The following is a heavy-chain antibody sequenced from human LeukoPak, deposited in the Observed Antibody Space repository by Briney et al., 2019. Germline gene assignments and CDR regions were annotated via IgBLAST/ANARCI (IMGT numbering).Heavy chain of an antibody. J-gene: IGHJ6*03. Sequence: GGSLRLSCAASGFTFSSYAMSWVRQAPGKGLEWVSVISGSGGSTYYADSVKGRFTISRDNSKNTLYLQMNSLRAEDTAVYYCAKDRYSGSYYYYYYMDVWGKGTTVTISS. D-gene: IGHD1-26*01. CDR3: AKDRYSGSYYYYYYMDV. CDR2: ISGSGGST. V-gene: IGHV3-23*01. CDR1: GFTFSSYA.